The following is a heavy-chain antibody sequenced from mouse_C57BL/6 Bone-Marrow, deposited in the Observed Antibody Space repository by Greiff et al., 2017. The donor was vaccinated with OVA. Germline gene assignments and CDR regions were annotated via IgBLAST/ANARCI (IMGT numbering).Heavy chain of an antibody. CDR1: GYTFTSYW. D-gene: IGHD2-4*01. V-gene: IGHV1-52*01. CDR3: ARENYDYGLYCYFDV. Sequence: QVQLQQPGAELVRPGSSVKLSCKASGYTFTSYWMHWVKQRPIQGLEWIGNIDPSDSETHYNQKFKDKATLTVDKSSSTAYMQLSSLTSEDSAVYYCARENYDYGLYCYFDVWGTGTTVTVSS. CDR2: IDPSDSET. J-gene: IGHJ1*03.